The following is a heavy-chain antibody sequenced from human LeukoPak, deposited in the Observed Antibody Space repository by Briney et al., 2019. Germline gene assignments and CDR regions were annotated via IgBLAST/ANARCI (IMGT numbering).Heavy chain of an antibody. CDR2: IKPNSGGT. D-gene: IGHD3-10*01. V-gene: IGHV1-2*02. CDR3: ATEGKMVRGVYTDY. J-gene: IGHJ4*02. Sequence: ASVKVSCKASGYSFADYYMHWVRQAPGQGLEWMGWIKPNSGGTRSAQKFQGRVTMTRDTSISTAYMELSRLRSDDTAVYYCATEGKMVRGVYTDYWGQGTLVTVSS. CDR1: GYSFADYY.